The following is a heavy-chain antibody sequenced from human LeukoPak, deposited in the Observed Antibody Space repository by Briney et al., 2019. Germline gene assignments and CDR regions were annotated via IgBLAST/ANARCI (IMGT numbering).Heavy chain of an antibody. CDR1: GDSVSSNSSA. J-gene: IGHJ3*02. CDR3: ARGDCSGGICWSVSAFDI. Sequence: SQTLSLTCAISGDSVSSNSSAWNLIRQSPSRGLEWLGRTYYRSKWFNDYAVSVKSRMTINPDTSRNQFYLQLKSATPEDTAVYYCARGDCSGGICWSVSAFDIWGQGTMVTVSS. CDR2: TYYRSKWFN. D-gene: IGHD2-15*01. V-gene: IGHV6-1*01.